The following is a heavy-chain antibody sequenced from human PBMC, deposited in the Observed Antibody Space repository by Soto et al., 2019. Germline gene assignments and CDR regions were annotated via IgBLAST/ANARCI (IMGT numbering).Heavy chain of an antibody. D-gene: IGHD3-9*01. J-gene: IGHJ4*02. CDR3: ARGSDVWFFDS. Sequence: PSQTLSLTCVISGDSVTSNSAAWNWIRQSPSRGLEWLGRTFYRSTWYNEYALSVKSRITIISDIAKNQISLHLKSVSPEDAARYYCARGSDVWFFDSWGQGSLVTVSS. V-gene: IGHV6-1*01. CDR2: TFYRSTWYN. CDR1: GDSVTSNSAA.